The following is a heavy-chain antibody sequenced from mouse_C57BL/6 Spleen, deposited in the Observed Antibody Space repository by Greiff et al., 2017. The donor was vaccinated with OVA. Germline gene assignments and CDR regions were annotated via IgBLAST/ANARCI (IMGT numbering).Heavy chain of an antibody. V-gene: IGHV1-82*01. D-gene: IGHD1-1*01. CDR2: IYPGDGDT. J-gene: IGHJ2*01. Sequence: QVQLQQSGPELVKPGASVKISCKASGYAFSSSWMNWVKQRPGKGLEWIGRIYPGDGDTNYNGKFKGKATLTADKSSSTAYMQLSSLTSEDSAVYFCARERAYYGSSPYYVDYWGQGTTLTVSS. CDR3: ARERAYYGSSPYYVDY. CDR1: GYAFSSSW.